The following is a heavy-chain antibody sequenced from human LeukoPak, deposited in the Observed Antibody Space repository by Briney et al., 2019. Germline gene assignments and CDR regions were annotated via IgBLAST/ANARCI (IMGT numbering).Heavy chain of an antibody. V-gene: IGHV3-21*01. D-gene: IGHD2-21*02. CDR3: ASDASLCGGDCYPYWYFDL. CDR1: GFTFSSDS. CDR2: ISISSSYI. J-gene: IGHJ2*01. Sequence: PGGSLRLSCAASGFTFSSDSMNWGRQAPGKGLGWVSSISISSSYIYYADSVKGRFTISRDNAKNSLYLQMNSLRAEDTAVYYCASDASLCGGDCYPYWYFDLWGRGTLVTVSS.